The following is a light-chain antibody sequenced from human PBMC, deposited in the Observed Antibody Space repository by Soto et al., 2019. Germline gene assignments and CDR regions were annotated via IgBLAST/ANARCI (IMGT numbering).Light chain of an antibody. J-gene: IGLJ3*02. CDR3: CSYAGSLGV. Sequence: QSALTQPRSVSGSPGQSVTISCTGTSSDVGGYNYVSWYQQHPGKAPKLMIYDVSKRPSGVPDRFSGSKSDNTASLTISGLQAEDEADYYCCSYAGSLGVFGGGTKLTVL. CDR1: SSDVGGYNY. V-gene: IGLV2-11*01. CDR2: DVS.